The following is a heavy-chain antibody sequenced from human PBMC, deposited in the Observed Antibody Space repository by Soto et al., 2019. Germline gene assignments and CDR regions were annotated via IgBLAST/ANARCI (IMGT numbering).Heavy chain of an antibody. CDR2: ISGRGGTT. CDR1: GFTFSNFS. J-gene: IGHJ3*02. CDR3: AKRDTTSPRGAFDI. V-gene: IGHV3-23*01. Sequence: PGGSLRLSFAASGFTFSNFSMNWVRPAPGKGLEWVSGISGRGGTTYYADSVQGRFTISRDNSKNTLYLQMNSLRAEDTALYYCAKRDTTSPRGAFDIWGQGTMVTVSS. D-gene: IGHD2-2*01.